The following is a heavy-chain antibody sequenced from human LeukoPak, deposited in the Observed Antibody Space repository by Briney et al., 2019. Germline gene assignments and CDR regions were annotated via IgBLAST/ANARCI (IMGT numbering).Heavy chain of an antibody. CDR3: ARAYCGGDCYSPYYFDY. Sequence: ASVKVSCKASGGTFSSYAISWVRQAPGQGLEWMGGIIPIFGTANYAQKFQGRVTITTDESTSTAYMELSSLRSEDTAVYYCARAYCGGDCYSPYYFDYWGQGTLVTVSS. J-gene: IGHJ4*02. CDR1: GGTFSSYA. V-gene: IGHV1-69*05. D-gene: IGHD2-21*01. CDR2: IIPIFGTA.